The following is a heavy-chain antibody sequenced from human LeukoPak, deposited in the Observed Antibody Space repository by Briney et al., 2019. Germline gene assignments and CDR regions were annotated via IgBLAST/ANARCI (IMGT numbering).Heavy chain of an antibody. Sequence: GIIPIFGTANYAQKFQGRVTITADESTSTAYMELSSLRSEDTAVYYCARAGGVEWLLPFDYWGQGTLVTVSS. V-gene: IGHV1-69*01. D-gene: IGHD3-3*01. J-gene: IGHJ4*02. CDR2: IIPIFGTA. CDR3: ARAGGVEWLLPFDY.